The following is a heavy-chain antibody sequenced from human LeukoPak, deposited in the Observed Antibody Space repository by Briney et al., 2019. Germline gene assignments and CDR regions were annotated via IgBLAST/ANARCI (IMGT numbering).Heavy chain of an antibody. CDR2: ISAYNGNT. CDR1: GYTFTSYG. Sequence: GASVKVSCKASGYTFTSYGISWVRQAPGQGLEWMGWISAYNGNTNYAQKLQGRVTMTTDTSTSTAYMELRSLRSDDTAVYYCARELTGDYVWGSYRYHYFDYWGQGTLVTVSS. CDR3: ARELTGDYVWGSYRYHYFDY. D-gene: IGHD3-16*02. V-gene: IGHV1-18*01. J-gene: IGHJ4*02.